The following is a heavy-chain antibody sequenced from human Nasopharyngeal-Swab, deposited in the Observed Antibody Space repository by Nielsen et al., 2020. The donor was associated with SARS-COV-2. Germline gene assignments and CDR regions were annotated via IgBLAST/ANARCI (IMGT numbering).Heavy chain of an antibody. V-gene: IGHV1-2*06. CDR3: ARGGEVVAANWFDP. D-gene: IGHD2-15*01. CDR1: GYTFTGYY. Sequence: ASVKVSCKASGYTFTGYYMHWVRQAPGQGLEWMGRINPNSGGTNYAQKFQGRVTMTRDTSTSAVYMELSSLRSEDTAVYYCARGGEVVAANWFDPWGQGTLVTVSS. CDR2: INPNSGGT. J-gene: IGHJ5*02.